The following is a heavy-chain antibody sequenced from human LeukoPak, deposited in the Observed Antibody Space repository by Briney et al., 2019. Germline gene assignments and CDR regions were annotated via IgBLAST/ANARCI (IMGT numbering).Heavy chain of an antibody. D-gene: IGHD6-13*01. V-gene: IGHV4-59*01. CDR2: IYYSGST. CDR3: ARVVSSSWEYYYYMDV. J-gene: IGHJ6*03. Sequence: SETLSLICTVSGGSISSYYWSWIRQPPGKGLEWIGYIYYSGSTNYNPSLKSRVTISVDTSKNQFSLKLTSVTAADTAVYYCARVVSSSWEYYYYMDVWGKGTTVTISS. CDR1: GGSISSYY.